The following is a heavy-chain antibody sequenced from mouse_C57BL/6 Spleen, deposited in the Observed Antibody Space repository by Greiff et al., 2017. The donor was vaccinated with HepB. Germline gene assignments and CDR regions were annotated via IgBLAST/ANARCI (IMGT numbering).Heavy chain of an antibody. D-gene: IGHD1-1*01. J-gene: IGHJ4*01. CDR3: ARRDYGSGSAIDY. CDR1: GYTFTDYN. V-gene: IGHV1-22*01. Sequence: EVKLMESGPELVKPGASVKMSCKASGYTFTDYNMHWVKQSHGKSLEWIGYINPNNGGTSYNQKFKGKATLTVNKSSSTAYMELRSLTSEDSAVYYSARRDYGSGSAIDYWGQGTSVTVSS. CDR2: INPNNGGT.